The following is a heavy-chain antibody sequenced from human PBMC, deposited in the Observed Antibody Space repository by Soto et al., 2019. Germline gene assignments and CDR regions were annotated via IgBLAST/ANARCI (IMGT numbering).Heavy chain of an antibody. CDR3: ARNYTFDF. CDR2: ISGRSSTI. J-gene: IGHJ4*02. Sequence: GGSLRLSCAVSGFTLSNFGMNWVRQAPGKGLEWVSYISGRSSTIYYADSVKGRFTISKDNAKNSLYLQMNSLRDEDTAVYYCARNYTFDFWGQGTLVTVSS. D-gene: IGHD3-3*01. CDR1: GFTLSNFG. V-gene: IGHV3-48*02.